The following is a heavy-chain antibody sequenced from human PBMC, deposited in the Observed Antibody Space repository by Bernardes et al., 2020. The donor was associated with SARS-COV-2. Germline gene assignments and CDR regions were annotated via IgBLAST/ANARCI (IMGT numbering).Heavy chain of an antibody. CDR1: GSTLSSYG. CDR3: ARDPLVMGGSCHSPLGCYYFDY. Sequence: ASVKVSCKAAGSTLSSYGWHWVRQGPGQRLEWLGWINGVNENRQYSENFQGRVTITRDTSASTAYMELSGLTSEDTAVYYCARDPLVMGGSCHSPLGCYYFDYWGPGTLVTVSS. CDR2: INGVNENR. D-gene: IGHD2-15*01. J-gene: IGHJ4*02. V-gene: IGHV1-3*01.